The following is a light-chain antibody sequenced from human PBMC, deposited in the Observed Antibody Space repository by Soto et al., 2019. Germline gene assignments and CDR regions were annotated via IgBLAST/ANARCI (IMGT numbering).Light chain of an antibody. J-gene: IGKJ5*01. CDR2: GAS. CDR3: QQYGSSAIT. CDR1: QSVNNNY. V-gene: IGKV3-20*01. Sequence: SPGTLSLSPGGRATLSCRASQSVNNNYLAWYQQKPGQAPRLLIYGASNRATGIPDRFSGSGSGTDFTLTISRLDPEDFAVYYCQQYGSSAITFGQGGRLEIK.